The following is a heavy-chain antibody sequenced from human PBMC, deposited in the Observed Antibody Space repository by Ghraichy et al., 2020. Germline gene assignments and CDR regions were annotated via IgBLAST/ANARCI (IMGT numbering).Heavy chain of an antibody. CDR2: ISSSGSTI. J-gene: IGHJ6*03. D-gene: IGHD6-13*01. CDR3: ARVSDPGIAAAGYYYYYYMDV. V-gene: IGHV3-48*03. Sequence: GGSLRLSCAASGFTFSSYEMNWVRQAPGKGLEWVSYISSSGSTIYYADSVKGRFTISRDNAKNSLYLQMNSLRAEDTAVYYCARVSDPGIAAAGYYYYYYMDVWGKGTTVTVSS. CDR1: GFTFSSYE.